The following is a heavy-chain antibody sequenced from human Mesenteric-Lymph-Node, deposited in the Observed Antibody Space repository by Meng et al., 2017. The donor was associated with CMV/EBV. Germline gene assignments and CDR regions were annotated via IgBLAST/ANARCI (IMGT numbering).Heavy chain of an antibody. CDR2: IKSGTDGGTA. CDR1: GFSCSSAW. V-gene: IGHV3-15*01. D-gene: IGHD3-3*01. Sequence: SGFSCSSAWMSGVRRAAGKGLEWLGRIKSGTDGGTADYPAPVKARIIISRDDSKSTLYLQLNSLRIEDSAMYYCTTDRTNNDFWRGRDWGRGTLVTVSS. CDR3: TTDRTNNDFWRGRD. J-gene: IGHJ4*02.